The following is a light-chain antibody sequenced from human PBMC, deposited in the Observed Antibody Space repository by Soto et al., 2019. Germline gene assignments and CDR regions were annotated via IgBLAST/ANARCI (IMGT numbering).Light chain of an antibody. V-gene: IGKV1-5*03. CDR3: QQYDSFPLA. CDR1: QSIDNW. CDR2: EAS. Sequence: DIQMTQSPPTLSASVGDRVTITCRASQSIDNWLAWYQQKPGEGPKILVYEASTLQSGVPSRFSGSGSGTKFTLTITNLQLDDFATYDCQQYDSFPLAFGGETKLEIK. J-gene: IGKJ4*01.